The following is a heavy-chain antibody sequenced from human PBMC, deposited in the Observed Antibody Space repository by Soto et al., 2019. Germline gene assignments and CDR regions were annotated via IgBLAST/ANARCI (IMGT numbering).Heavy chain of an antibody. J-gene: IGHJ4*02. V-gene: IGHV4-59*08. CDR1: GGSISSYY. Sequence: PSETLSLTCTVSGGSISSYYWSWVRQPPGKGLEWIGYIYYSGSTNYNPSLKSRVTISVDTSKNQFSLKLSSVTAADTAVYYCARHSTVTYFDDWGQGTLVTVSS. CDR2: IYYSGST. CDR3: ARHSTVTYFDD. D-gene: IGHD4-17*01.